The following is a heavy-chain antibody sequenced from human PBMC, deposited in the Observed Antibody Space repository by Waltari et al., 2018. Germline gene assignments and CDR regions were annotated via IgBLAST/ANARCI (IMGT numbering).Heavy chain of an antibody. V-gene: IGHV3-53*02. J-gene: IGHJ6*02. CDR2: IYSGGST. D-gene: IGHD6-13*01. CDR1: GFTVSSNY. Sequence: EVQLVETGGGLIQPGGSLRLSCAASGFTVSSNYMSWVRQAPGKGLEWVSVIYSGGSTYYADSVKGRFTISRDNSKNTLYLQMNSLRAEDTAVYYCARGGAAAGPYYYYYYGMDVWGQGTTVTVSS. CDR3: ARGGAAAGPYYYYYYGMDV.